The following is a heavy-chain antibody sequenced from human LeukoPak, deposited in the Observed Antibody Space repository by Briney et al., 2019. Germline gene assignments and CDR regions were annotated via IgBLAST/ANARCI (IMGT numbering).Heavy chain of an antibody. CDR3: ARSGTLTGYLF. J-gene: IGHJ4*02. Sequence: SETLSLTCTVCGGSISSYYWSWIGQAPGKALEWIGYIYYSGNTNYNPSLQSPVTISVDTSKNQFSLKLSSVTAADTAVYYCARSGTLTGYLFWGQGTLVTVSS. V-gene: IGHV4-59*01. D-gene: IGHD3-9*01. CDR2: IYYSGNT. CDR1: GGSISSYY.